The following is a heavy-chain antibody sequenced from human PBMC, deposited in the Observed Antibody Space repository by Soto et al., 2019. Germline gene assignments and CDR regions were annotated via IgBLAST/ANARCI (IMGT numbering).Heavy chain of an antibody. CDR2: ISAYIGNT. Sequence: QVQLVQSGAEVKKPGASVKVSCKASGYTFTSYGISWVRQAPGQGLEWMGWISAYIGNTNYAQKLEGTVTMTTDTSTGPGYMELRSLRCDDTAVYYCARVPIYGGYCFGYWGQGTLVTVFS. D-gene: IGHD4-17*01. CDR1: GYTFTSYG. CDR3: ARVPIYGGYCFGY. J-gene: IGHJ4*02. V-gene: IGHV1-18*01.